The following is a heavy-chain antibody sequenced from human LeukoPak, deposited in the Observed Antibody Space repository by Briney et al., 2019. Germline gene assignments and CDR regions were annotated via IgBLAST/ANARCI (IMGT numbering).Heavy chain of an antibody. CDR2: IHYTGST. CDR1: GGSISSYH. Sequence: SETLSLTCTVSGGSISSYHWSWLRQPPGKGLEWIGYIHYTGSTNYNPSLKSRVTISVHTSKIQFSLNLTSVTAADTAVYYCARHDYGATRDYWGQGTPVTVSS. CDR3: ARHDYGATRDY. V-gene: IGHV4-59*01. D-gene: IGHD4-17*01. J-gene: IGHJ4*02.